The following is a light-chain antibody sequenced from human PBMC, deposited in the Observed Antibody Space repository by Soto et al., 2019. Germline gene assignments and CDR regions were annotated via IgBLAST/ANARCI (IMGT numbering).Light chain of an antibody. Sequence: EIVGTQSPGSLSLSPGERATLSCRASQSVSSSYLAWYQQKPGQAPRLLIYGASSRATGIPDRFSGSGSGTDFTLTISRLEPEVFAVYYCQQYGSLPWKCGKGTKLDIK. CDR2: GAS. J-gene: IGKJ1*01. CDR3: QQYGSLPWK. V-gene: IGKV3-20*01. CDR1: QSVSSSY.